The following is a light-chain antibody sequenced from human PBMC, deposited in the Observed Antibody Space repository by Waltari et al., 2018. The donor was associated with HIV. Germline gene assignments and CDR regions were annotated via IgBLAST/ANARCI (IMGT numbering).Light chain of an antibody. J-gene: IGKJ4*01. Sequence: EIVLTQSPGTLSLSPGERATLSCGASQSVSSGYLSWYQQKPGQAPRLLIYEASTRHTGIPDRFSASGSGTDFTLTISRLEPEDFAVYYCQQYASSPRTFGGGTRVDIK. CDR2: EAS. CDR3: QQYASSPRT. V-gene: IGKV3-20*01. CDR1: QSVSSGY.